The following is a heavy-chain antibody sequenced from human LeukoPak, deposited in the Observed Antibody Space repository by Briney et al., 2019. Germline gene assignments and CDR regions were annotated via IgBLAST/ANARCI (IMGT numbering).Heavy chain of an antibody. V-gene: IGHV4-4*07. CDR3: ARGATGAFDI. CDR1: GDSISDYY. CDR2: IYTSGST. J-gene: IGHJ3*02. Sequence: PSETLSLTCTVSGDSISDYYWTWIRQPAGKGPEWMGRIYTSGSTNYNPSPKSRVTMSVDTSKNQFSLKLSSVTAADTAVYYCARGATGAFDIWGQGTMVTVSS. D-gene: IGHD1-26*01.